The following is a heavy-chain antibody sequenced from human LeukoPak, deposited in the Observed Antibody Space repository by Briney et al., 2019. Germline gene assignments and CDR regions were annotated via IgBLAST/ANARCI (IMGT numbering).Heavy chain of an antibody. Sequence: GGALRLSCAASGFTFSSYSMNWVRQAPGKGLEGGSYISSSSSTIYYADSVKGRFTISRDNAKNSLYLQMNSLRAEDTAVYYCARDGGELLWFGESQPLDYWGQGTLVTVSS. D-gene: IGHD3-10*01. CDR1: GFTFSSYS. V-gene: IGHV3-48*01. J-gene: IGHJ4*02. CDR2: ISSSSSTI. CDR3: ARDGGELLWFGESQPLDY.